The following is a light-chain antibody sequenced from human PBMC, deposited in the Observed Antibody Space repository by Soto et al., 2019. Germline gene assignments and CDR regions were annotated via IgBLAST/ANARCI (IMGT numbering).Light chain of an antibody. CDR3: QQYGLSPYS. CDR1: LSIHRNY. Sequence: EIVLTQSPGTLSLSPGERATLSCRASLSIHRNYFAWYQHKPGQPPRLLIYETSTRATGIPDRFSGSGSVADYTLTISSLEPEDFAVYYCQQYGLSPYSFGQGTKVEIK. J-gene: IGKJ2*03. V-gene: IGKV3-20*01. CDR2: ETS.